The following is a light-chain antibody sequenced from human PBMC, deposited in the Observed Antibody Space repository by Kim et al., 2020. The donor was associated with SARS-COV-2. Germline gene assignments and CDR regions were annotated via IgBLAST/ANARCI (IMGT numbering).Light chain of an antibody. J-gene: IGKJ3*01. CDR1: QDISNS. CDR2: AAS. CDR3: QNYDSAPFT. Sequence: DIQMTQSPSSLSASIGDRVTITCRASQDISNSLAWFQQKPGKVPELLIYAASTLQSGVPSRFSGSGSGPDFTLTISSLQPEDVATYYSQNYDSAPFTFGPGKKVDIK. V-gene: IGKV1-27*01.